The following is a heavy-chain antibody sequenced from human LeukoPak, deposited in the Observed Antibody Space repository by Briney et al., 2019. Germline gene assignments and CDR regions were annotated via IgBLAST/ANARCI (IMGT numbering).Heavy chain of an antibody. J-gene: IGHJ4*02. CDR2: INHSGST. Sequence: SETLSLTCAVYGGSFSGYYWSWIRQPPGKGLEWIGEINHSGSTYYNPSLRSRVTISVDTSKNQFSLKLSSVTAADTAVYYCARGEGGYDPLDYWGQGTLVTVSS. CDR3: ARGEGGYDPLDY. V-gene: IGHV4-34*01. D-gene: IGHD5-12*01. CDR1: GGSFSGYY.